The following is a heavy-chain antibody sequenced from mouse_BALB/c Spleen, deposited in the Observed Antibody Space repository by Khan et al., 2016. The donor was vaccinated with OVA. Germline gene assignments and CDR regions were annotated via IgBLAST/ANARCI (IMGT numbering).Heavy chain of an antibody. CDR3: ARGGKFAY. V-gene: IGHV1S137*01. CDR1: GYTFPDYA. CDR2: ISTYYGDV. Sequence: QVQLKQPGAELVRPGVSVKISCKGSGYTFPDYAMHWVKQSHAKSLEWLGVISTYYGDVDYIQKFKGKATMTVDRSSSTAYMELARLTSEDSAIYYCARGGKFAYWGQGTLVTGSA. D-gene: IGHD1-1*02. J-gene: IGHJ3*01.